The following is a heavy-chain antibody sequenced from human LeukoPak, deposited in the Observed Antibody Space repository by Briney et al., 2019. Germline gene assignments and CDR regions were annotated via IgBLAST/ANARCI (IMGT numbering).Heavy chain of an antibody. V-gene: IGHV3-21*01. J-gene: IGHJ4*02. CDR3: ARDSSLYSSSSGFDY. Sequence: GGSLRLSCAASGFTFSSYSMNWVRQAPGKGLEWVSSISSSSSYIHYADSVKGRFTISRDNAKNSLYLQMNSLRAEDTAVYYCARDSSLYSSSSGFDYWGQGTLVTVSS. CDR1: GFTFSSYS. D-gene: IGHD6-6*01. CDR2: ISSSSSYI.